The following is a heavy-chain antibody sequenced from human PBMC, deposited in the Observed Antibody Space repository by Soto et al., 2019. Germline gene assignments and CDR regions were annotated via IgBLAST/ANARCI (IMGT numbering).Heavy chain of an antibody. CDR3: AKYSSGYYYVPYFDY. CDR1: GGSISSSNW. CDR2: IYHSGST. J-gene: IGHJ4*02. Sequence: SETLSLTCAVSGGSISSSNWWSWVRQPPGKGLEWIGEIYHSGSTNYNPSLKSRVTISVDKSKNQFSLKLSSVTAADTAVYYCAKYSSGYYYVPYFDYWGQGTLVTVLL. D-gene: IGHD3-22*01. V-gene: IGHV4-4*02.